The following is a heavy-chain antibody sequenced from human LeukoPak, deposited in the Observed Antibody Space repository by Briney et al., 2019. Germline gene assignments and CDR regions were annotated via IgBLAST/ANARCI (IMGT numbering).Heavy chain of an antibody. V-gene: IGHV3-23*01. Sequence: GGSLRLSCAASGLTFSSYAMSWVRQAPGKGLDWVSVISGSGGSTHYAGSVKGRFTISRDNSKNTLYLQMNSLRAEDTAVYYCANESPFLDYWGQGTLVTVSS. CDR2: ISGSGGST. CDR1: GLTFSSYA. CDR3: ANESPFLDY. J-gene: IGHJ4*02.